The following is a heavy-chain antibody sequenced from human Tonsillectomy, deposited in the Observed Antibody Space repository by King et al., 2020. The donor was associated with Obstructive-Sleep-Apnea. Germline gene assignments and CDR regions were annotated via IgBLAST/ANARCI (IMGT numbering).Heavy chain of an antibody. D-gene: IGHD5-18*01. J-gene: IGHJ5*02. CDR1: GYSFTSYW. Sequence: QLVQSGAEVKKPGESLRIYCKGFGYSFTSYWITWVRQMPGKGLEWMGRIDPSDSYTNYSPSFQGHVTISVDKSISTAYLQWSSLKASDTAMYYCARRRGYTYAHWFDPWGQGTLVTVST. CDR3: ARRRGYTYAHWFDP. CDR2: IDPSDSYT. V-gene: IGHV5-10-1*03.